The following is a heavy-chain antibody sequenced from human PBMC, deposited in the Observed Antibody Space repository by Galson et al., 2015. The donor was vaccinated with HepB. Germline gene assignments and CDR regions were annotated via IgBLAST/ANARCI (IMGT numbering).Heavy chain of an antibody. J-gene: IGHJ5*02. CDR1: GFTFSGHG. Sequence: SLRLSCAASGFTFSGHGMHWVRQAPGKGLEWVAIIWHDGSNEYYADSVKGRFTVSRDNSRNTLYLQMNSLRAEDTAVYYCARDLDGSNHYSYFDPWGQGTLVTVSS. D-gene: IGHD3-9*01. CDR3: ARDLDGSNHYSYFDP. CDR2: IWHDGSNE. V-gene: IGHV3-33*01.